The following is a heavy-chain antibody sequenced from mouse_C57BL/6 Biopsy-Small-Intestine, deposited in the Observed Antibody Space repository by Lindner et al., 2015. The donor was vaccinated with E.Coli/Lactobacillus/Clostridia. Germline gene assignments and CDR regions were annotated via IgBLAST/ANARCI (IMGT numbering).Heavy chain of an antibody. CDR3: AREHSYGYKVDAFDI. J-gene: IGHJ1*01. CDR1: RHTFTGHY. Sequence: SVKVSCKGSRHTFTGHYMYWVRQAPGQGLEYMGWINPNSGGTSYALKFQGRVTMTRDTSISTVYMELSRLRYDDTAMYYCAREHSYGYKVDAFDIWGQGTTVTVS. CDR2: INPNSGGT. V-gene: IGHV1-22*01. D-gene: IGHD2-14*01.